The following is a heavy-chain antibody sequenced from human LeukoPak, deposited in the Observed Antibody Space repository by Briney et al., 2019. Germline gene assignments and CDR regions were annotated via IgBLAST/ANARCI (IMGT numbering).Heavy chain of an antibody. CDR1: GFTFSNYW. Sequence: SGGSLRLSCAASGFTFSNYWMSWVRQAPGKGLEWVANIKQDASEKYYVDSAKSRFTISRDNAKNSLYLQMNSLRAEDTAVFYCARGSLREGIVATVFAYWGQGTLVTVSS. V-gene: IGHV3-7*01. CDR3: ARGSLREGIVATVFAY. D-gene: IGHD5-12*01. CDR2: IKQDASEK. J-gene: IGHJ4*02.